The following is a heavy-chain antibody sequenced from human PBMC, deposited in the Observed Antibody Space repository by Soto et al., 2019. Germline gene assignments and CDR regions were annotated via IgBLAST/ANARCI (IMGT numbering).Heavy chain of an antibody. CDR1: GGSISSGDYY. V-gene: IGHV4-30-4*01. D-gene: IGHD6-13*01. CDR2: IYYSGST. CDR3: ARDAPGSSWLDS. Sequence: LSLTCTVSGGSISSGDYYWSWIRQPPGKGLEWIGYIYYSGSTYYNPSLKSRVTISVDTSKNQFSLKLSSVTAADTAVYYCARDAPGSSWLDSWGQGTLVTVSS. J-gene: IGHJ4*02.